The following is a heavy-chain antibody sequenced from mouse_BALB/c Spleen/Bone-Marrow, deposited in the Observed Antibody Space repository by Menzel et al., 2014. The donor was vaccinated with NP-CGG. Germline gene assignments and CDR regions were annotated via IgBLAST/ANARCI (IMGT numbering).Heavy chain of an antibody. J-gene: IGHJ3*01. CDR2: IDPSDSET. Sequence: QVQLQQSGPQLVRPGASVKISCKASGYSFTSYWMHWVKQRPGQGLEWIGMIDPSDSETRLNQTFKDKATLTVDKSSSTPYMQLTAPTSEDSAVYYCASYGSSPAWFAYWGQGTLVTVSA. V-gene: IGHV1S126*01. CDR1: GYSFTSYW. CDR3: ASYGSSPAWFAY. D-gene: IGHD1-1*01.